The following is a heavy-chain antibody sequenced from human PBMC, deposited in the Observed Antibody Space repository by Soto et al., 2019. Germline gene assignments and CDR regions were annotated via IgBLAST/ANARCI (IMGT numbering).Heavy chain of an antibody. CDR2: IYYSGST. Sequence: TLSLTCTVSGGSISSSSYYWGWIRQPPGKGLEWIGSIYYSGSTYYNPSLKSRVTISVDTSKNQFSLKLSSVTAADTAVYYCARLTTEDYYYYYGMDVWGQGTTVTVSS. J-gene: IGHJ6*02. V-gene: IGHV4-39*01. CDR1: GGSISSSSYY. D-gene: IGHD4-17*01. CDR3: ARLTTEDYYYYYGMDV.